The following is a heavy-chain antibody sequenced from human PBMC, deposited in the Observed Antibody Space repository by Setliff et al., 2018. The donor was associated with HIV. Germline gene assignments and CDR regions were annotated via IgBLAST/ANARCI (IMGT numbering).Heavy chain of an antibody. CDR3: ARVPSCADSWCYMYYYYYYGMDV. V-gene: IGHV4-38-2*01. CDR1: GYSIRSGYY. CDR2: IVDSGAT. J-gene: IGHJ6*02. D-gene: IGHD2-8*02. Sequence: PSETLSLTCAVSGYSIRSGYYWGWLRQPPGKGLEWIGEIVDSGATTYNPSLKSRVTILLDTSKKQFSLKLNSVTAADAAVYYCARVPSCADSWCYMYYYYYYGMDVWGQGTTVTVSS.